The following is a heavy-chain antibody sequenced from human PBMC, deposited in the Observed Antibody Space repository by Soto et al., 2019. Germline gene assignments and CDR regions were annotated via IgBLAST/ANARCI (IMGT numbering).Heavy chain of an antibody. J-gene: IGHJ3*01. CDR3: ATFCTVDCDSISYAFSV. D-gene: IGHD2-21*02. V-gene: IGHV4-4*02. CDR1: GDSISRSVW. Sequence: QVQLQESGPGLVQPSETLSLTCAVSGDSISRSVWWTWVRQSPGKGLEWIGDAYHTGNTNYSPSLRARVTITVDKSKNLFSLFLNSVTAADTAIYYCATFCTVDCDSISYAFSVWGHGTMVTVSS. CDR2: AYHTGNT.